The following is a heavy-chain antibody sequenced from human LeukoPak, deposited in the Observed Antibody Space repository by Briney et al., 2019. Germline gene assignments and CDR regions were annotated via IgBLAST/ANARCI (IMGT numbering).Heavy chain of an antibody. CDR2: IYYSGST. CDR3: ARVASDRNFWSGYYTGDNWFDP. Sequence: SETLSLTCTVSGVSITSYYWSWIRQPPGKGLEWIGYIYYSGSTNYNPSLKSRVTISVDTSKNQFSLKLSSVTAADTAVYYCARVASDRNFWSGYYTGDNWFDPWGQGTLVTVSS. V-gene: IGHV4-59*01. D-gene: IGHD3-3*01. CDR1: GVSITSYY. J-gene: IGHJ5*02.